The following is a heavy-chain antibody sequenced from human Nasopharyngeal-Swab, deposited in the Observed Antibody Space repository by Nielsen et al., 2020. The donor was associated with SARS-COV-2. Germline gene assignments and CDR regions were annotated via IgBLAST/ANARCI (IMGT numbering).Heavy chain of an antibody. V-gene: IGHV3-73*01. CDR3: TTDFYFDY. CDR2: IGDKDHNYAT. J-gene: IGHJ4*02. Sequence: GESLKISCAASGFIFSASAIHWVRQASGKGLEWGGRIGDKDHNYATTYGASVKGRFTISRDASKNTAFLQMDSLKTEYTALYYCTTDFYFDYWGQGTLVTVSS. CDR1: GFIFSASA.